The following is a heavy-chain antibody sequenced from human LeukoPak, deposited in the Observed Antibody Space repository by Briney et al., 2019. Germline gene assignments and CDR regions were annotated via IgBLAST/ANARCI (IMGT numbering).Heavy chain of an antibody. V-gene: IGHV1-3*01. CDR1: GYTFSSYA. J-gene: IGHJ3*02. CDR3: ARWLRVGTSAFDI. Sequence: VASVKVSCKASGYTFSSYAVHWVRQAPGQRLEWMGWINAGNGITKYSQNFQGRVTITRDTSATTVYMELSSLTSEDAAVYYCARWLRVGTSAFDIWGQGTMATVSS. CDR2: INAGNGIT. D-gene: IGHD3-22*01.